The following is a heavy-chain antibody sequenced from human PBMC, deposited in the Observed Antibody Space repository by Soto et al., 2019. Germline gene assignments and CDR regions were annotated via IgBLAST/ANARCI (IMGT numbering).Heavy chain of an antibody. CDR3: ARSGPGYCSGGSCPTFDY. D-gene: IGHD2-15*01. Sequence: ASVKVSCKASGYTFTSYDINWVRQATGQGLEWMGWMNPNSGNTGYAQKFQGRVTMTRNTSISTAYMELSSLRSEDTAVYYCARSGPGYCSGGSCPTFDYWGQGTLVTVSS. CDR1: GYTFTSYD. V-gene: IGHV1-8*01. CDR2: MNPNSGNT. J-gene: IGHJ4*02.